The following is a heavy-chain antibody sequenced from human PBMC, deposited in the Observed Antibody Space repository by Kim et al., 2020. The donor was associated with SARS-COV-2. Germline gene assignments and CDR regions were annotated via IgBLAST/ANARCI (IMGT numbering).Heavy chain of an antibody. CDR1: GGTFSSYT. D-gene: IGHD3-9*01. CDR3: EGSDILTGYYRNY. J-gene: IGHJ4*02. Sequence: SVKVSCKASGGTFSSYTISWVRQAPGQGLEWMGRIIPILGIANYAQKFQGRVTITADKSTSTAYMELSSLRSEDTAVYYCEGSDILTGYYRNYWGQGTLVTVSS. CDR2: IIPILGIA. V-gene: IGHV1-69*02.